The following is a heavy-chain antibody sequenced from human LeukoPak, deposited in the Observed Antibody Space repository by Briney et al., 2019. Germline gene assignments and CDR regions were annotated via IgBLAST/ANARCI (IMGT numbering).Heavy chain of an antibody. CDR2: ISSSGSTI. CDR3: ARGPSGNNNLWMDY. D-gene: IGHD3-10*01. V-gene: IGHV3-48*03. CDR1: GFTVSSYE. Sequence: GGSLRLSCAASGFTVSSYEMNWVRQAPGKGLEWISYISSSGSTIYYADSVKGRSTISRDNAKNSVYLQMNSLRAGDTAVYYCARGPSGNNNLWMDYWGQGTLVSVSS. J-gene: IGHJ4*02.